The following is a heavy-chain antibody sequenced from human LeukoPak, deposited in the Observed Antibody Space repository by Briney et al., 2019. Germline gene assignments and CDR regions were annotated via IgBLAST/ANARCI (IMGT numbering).Heavy chain of an antibody. CDR3: ARGDYSSSWFDY. CDR2: IKQDGTEK. V-gene: IGHV3-7*04. J-gene: IGHJ4*02. D-gene: IGHD6-13*01. Sequence: GGSLRLSCAASGFTFSDYWMTWVRQTPGKGLEWVANIKQDGTEKYYVVSLKGRFTISRDNAKNSLYLQMNSLRVEDTAIYYCARGDYSSSWFDYWGQGTLVTVSS. CDR1: GFTFSDYW.